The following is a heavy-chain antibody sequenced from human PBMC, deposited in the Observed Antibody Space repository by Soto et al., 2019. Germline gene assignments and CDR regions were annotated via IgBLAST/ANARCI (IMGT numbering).Heavy chain of an antibody. CDR3: ATVHNTSRSFDY. J-gene: IGHJ4*02. Sequence: EVQLLESGGGLVQPGGSLRLSCEASGFTFSIYAMSWVRQAPGKGLEWVSTTGGSGRTTYFADSVKGRFTVSRDNSKNTLDLIMSSLRADDTAVYYCATVHNTSRSFDYWGQGTLVTVSS. CDR1: GFTFSIYA. V-gene: IGHV3-23*01. D-gene: IGHD1-20*01. CDR2: TGGSGRTT.